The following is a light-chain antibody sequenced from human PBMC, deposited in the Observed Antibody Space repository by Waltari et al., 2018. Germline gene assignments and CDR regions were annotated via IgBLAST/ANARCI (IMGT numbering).Light chain of an antibody. J-gene: IGKJ3*01. CDR3: QQYDGYPFT. Sequence: DIQMTHSPSSLSASVGDSVTITCRASQGIKNHLAWFQQKPGKAPKSLIYGASTLQSGVPSKFSGSGSGTHFTLTISDLQPDDFATYFCQQYDGYPFTFGPGTTVDVK. V-gene: IGKV1-16*02. CDR2: GAS. CDR1: QGIKNH.